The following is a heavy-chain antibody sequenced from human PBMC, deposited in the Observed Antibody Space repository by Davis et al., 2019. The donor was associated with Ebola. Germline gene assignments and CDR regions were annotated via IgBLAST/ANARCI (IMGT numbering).Heavy chain of an antibody. D-gene: IGHD3-3*01. CDR3: AKGPGITGNWFDP. CDR1: GFTFSSYG. V-gene: IGHV3-30*18. J-gene: IGHJ5*02. Sequence: GESLKISCAASGFTFSSYGMHWVRQAPGKGLEWVAVISYDGSNKYYADSVKGRFTISRDNSKNTLYLQMNSLRAEDTAVYYCAKGPGITGNWFDPWGQGTLVTVSS. CDR2: ISYDGSNK.